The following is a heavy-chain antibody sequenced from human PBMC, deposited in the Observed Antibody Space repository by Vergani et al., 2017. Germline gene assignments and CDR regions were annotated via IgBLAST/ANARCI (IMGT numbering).Heavy chain of an antibody. CDR3: TRGWYYDSIAYWAY. V-gene: IGHV1-46*03. CDR1: GYTLTELS. J-gene: IGHJ4*02. Sequence: QVQLVQSGAEVKKPGASVKVSCKVSGYTLTELSMHWVRQAPGKGLEWMGIINPSGGSTSYAQKFQGRVTMTRDTSTSTVYMELSSLRSEDTAVYYCTRGWYYDSIAYWAYWGQETLVTVSS. D-gene: IGHD3-22*01. CDR2: INPSGGST.